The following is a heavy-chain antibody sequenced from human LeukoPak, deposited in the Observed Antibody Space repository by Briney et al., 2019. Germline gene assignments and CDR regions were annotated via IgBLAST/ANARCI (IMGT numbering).Heavy chain of an antibody. J-gene: IGHJ4*02. CDR1: GYSISTVYS. CDR3: ARGVGYDDTLGSYYGLFDH. V-gene: IGHV4-38-2*02. Sequence: PSETLSLTCSVSGYSISTVYSWGWIRQSPGRGLEWIGSLYHSGSTYYNPSLNSRVTISLDTSKNHFSLNLSTVTAADTAVYFCARGVGYDDTLGSYYGLFDHLSQGTLVTVSS. D-gene: IGHD3-22*01. CDR2: LYHSGST.